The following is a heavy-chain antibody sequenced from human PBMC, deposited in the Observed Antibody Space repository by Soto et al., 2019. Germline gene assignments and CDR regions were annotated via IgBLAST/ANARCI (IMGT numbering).Heavy chain of an antibody. CDR3: ARGRYCSGGSCYYFDY. Sequence: GGSVRLSCAASGFTFSSYDMHWVRQATGKGLEWVSAIGTAGDTYYPGSVKGRFTISRENAKNSLYLQMNSLRAGDTAVYYCARGRYCSGGSCYYFDYWGQGTLVTVSS. CDR2: IGTAGDT. CDR1: GFTFSSYD. V-gene: IGHV3-13*01. D-gene: IGHD2-15*01. J-gene: IGHJ4*02.